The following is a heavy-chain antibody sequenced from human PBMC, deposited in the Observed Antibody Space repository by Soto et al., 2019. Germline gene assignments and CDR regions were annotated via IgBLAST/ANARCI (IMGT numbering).Heavy chain of an antibody. CDR1: GYTFTSYG. D-gene: IGHD2-2*01. J-gene: IGHJ4*02. CDR3: ARAGYCSSTSCYAPAGLVDY. Sequence: ASVKVSCKASGYTFTSYGISWVRQAPGQGLEWMGWISAYNGNTNYAQKLQGRVTMTTDTSTSTAYMELRSLRSDDTAVYYCARAGYCSSTSCYAPAGLVDYWGQGTLVTVSS. CDR2: ISAYNGNT. V-gene: IGHV1-18*01.